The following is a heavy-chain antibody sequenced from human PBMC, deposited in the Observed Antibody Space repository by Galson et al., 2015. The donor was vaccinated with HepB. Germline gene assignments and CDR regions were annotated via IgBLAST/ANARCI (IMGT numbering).Heavy chain of an antibody. D-gene: IGHD3-3*01. CDR3: ASSPHDFWSGYIQPSDY. J-gene: IGHJ4*02. CDR1: GFTFSSYW. Sequence: SLRLSCAASGFTFSSYWMSWVRQAPGKGLEWVANIKQDGSEKYYVDSVKGRFTISRDNAKNSLYLQMNSLRAEDTAVYYCASSPHDFWSGYIQPSDYWGQGTLVTVSS. V-gene: IGHV3-7*03. CDR2: IKQDGSEK.